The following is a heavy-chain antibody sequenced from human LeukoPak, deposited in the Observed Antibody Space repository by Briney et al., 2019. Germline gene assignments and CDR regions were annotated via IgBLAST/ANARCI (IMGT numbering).Heavy chain of an antibody. V-gene: IGHV1-46*01. Sequence: ASVKVSCKASGYTFTSYYMHWVRQAPGQGLEWMGIINPSGGSTSYAQKFQGRVTMTRDTSTSTVYMELSSLRSEDTAVYYCARERSGIAVAGPYYYYYGMDVWGQGTTVTVSS. CDR3: ARERSGIAVAGPYYYYYGMDV. CDR2: INPSGGST. D-gene: IGHD6-19*01. J-gene: IGHJ6*02. CDR1: GYTFTSYY.